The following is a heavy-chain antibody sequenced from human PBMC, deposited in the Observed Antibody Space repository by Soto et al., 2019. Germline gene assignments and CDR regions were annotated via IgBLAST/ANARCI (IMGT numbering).Heavy chain of an antibody. Sequence: QVQLVQSGAEVKKPGASVKVSCKASGYTFSSYDINWVRQATGQGLEWMGRMNPNTGNTVYAQKFKGRVTMTRNSSISTAYMELCSLRSEDTAVYYCAREMAYGMDVWGQGTTVTVSS. V-gene: IGHV1-8*01. CDR2: MNPNTGNT. CDR1: GYTFSSYD. CDR3: AREMAYGMDV. J-gene: IGHJ6*02.